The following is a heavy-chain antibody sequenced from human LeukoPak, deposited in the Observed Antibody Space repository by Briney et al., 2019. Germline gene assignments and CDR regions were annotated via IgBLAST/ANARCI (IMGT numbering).Heavy chain of an antibody. V-gene: IGHV3-11*01. J-gene: IGHJ4*02. CDR3: ARGDSGYSYGYTN. CDR2: ISSGSTI. Sequence: PGGSLRLSCAASGFTFSDYYMSWIRQAPGKGLEWVSYISSGSTIYYADSVKGRFTISRDNAKNSLYLQMNSLRAEDTAVYYCARGDSGYSYGYTNWGQGTLVTVSS. D-gene: IGHD5-18*01. CDR1: GFTFSDYY.